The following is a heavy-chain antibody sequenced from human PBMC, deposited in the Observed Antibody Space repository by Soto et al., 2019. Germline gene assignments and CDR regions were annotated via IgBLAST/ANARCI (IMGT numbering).Heavy chain of an antibody. Sequence: ASVKVSCKASGGTFSSYAISWVRQAPGQGLEWMGGIIPIFGTANYAQKFQSRVTITADESTSTAYMELSSLRSEDTAVYYCARNKDYYGSGSYTRYYYYGMDVWGQGTTVTVSS. J-gene: IGHJ6*02. D-gene: IGHD3-10*01. CDR3: ARNKDYYGSGSYTRYYYYGMDV. CDR2: IIPIFGTA. CDR1: GGTFSSYA. V-gene: IGHV1-69*13.